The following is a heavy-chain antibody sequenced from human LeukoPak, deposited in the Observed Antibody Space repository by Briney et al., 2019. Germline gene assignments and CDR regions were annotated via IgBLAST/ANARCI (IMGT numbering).Heavy chain of an antibody. V-gene: IGHV4-39*07. J-gene: IGHJ4*02. Sequence: PSETLCLTCTVSGGSISSNSYYWGWIRQPPGKGLEWIGSIYYSGRTYYNPSLKSRVTISVDTSKNQFSLKLSSVTAADTALYYCARDYGGWYYFDYWGQGTLVTVSS. CDR2: IYYSGRT. CDR1: GGSISSNSYY. CDR3: ARDYGGWYYFDY. D-gene: IGHD6-19*01.